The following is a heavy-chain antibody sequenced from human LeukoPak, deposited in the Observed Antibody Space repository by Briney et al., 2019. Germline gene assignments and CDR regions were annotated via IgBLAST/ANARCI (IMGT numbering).Heavy chain of an antibody. D-gene: IGHD3-3*01. J-gene: IGHJ2*01. CDR1: GFTFSSYG. CDR3: ARAPQQTLRSWTRNDVWRYFDF. Sequence: PGGSLRLSCAASGFTFSSYGMHWVRQAPGQGLEWVAYISWNSGTIHYADSLKGRFTISRDNAQKSVFLQMNSLRGDDTAMYYCARAPQQTLRSWTRNDVWRYFDFWGRGTLVAVSS. CDR2: ISWNSGTI. V-gene: IGHV3-48*01.